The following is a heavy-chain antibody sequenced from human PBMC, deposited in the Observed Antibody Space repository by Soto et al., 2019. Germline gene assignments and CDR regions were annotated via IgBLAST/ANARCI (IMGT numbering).Heavy chain of an antibody. Sequence: GGSLRLSCVASGFIFEDYAMNWVRQGPGKGLEWVSGISWNSGTIGYADAVKGRFTISRDNARNSLHLQMNSLRAEDTALYYCAKDVGSYYYDTSAYHYDYWGRGTQVTVSS. CDR1: GFIFEDYA. D-gene: IGHD3-22*01. CDR3: AKDVGSYYYDTSAYHYDY. J-gene: IGHJ4*02. V-gene: IGHV3-9*01. CDR2: ISWNSGTI.